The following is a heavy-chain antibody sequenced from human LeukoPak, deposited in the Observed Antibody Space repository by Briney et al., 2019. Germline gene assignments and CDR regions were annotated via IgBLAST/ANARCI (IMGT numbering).Heavy chain of an antibody. CDR1: GGSISSSNW. V-gene: IGHV4-4*02. Sequence: SETLSLTCAVSGGSISSSNWWSWVRQPPGKGLEWIGEIYHSGSTNYNPSLKSRVTISVDTSKNQFSLKLSSVTAADTAVYYCARDRLGYGDFDYWGQGTLVTVSS. CDR2: IYHSGST. J-gene: IGHJ4*02. D-gene: IGHD4-17*01. CDR3: ARDRLGYGDFDY.